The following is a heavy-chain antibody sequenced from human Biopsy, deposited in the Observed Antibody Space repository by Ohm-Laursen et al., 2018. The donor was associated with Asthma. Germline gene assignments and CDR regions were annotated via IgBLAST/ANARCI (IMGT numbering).Heavy chain of an antibody. Sequence: GSLRLSCSASGFTFGDYWMSWVRQAPGKGLEWVASIKHDGTEKNHVDSLKGRFTISRDNAKNSLYLQMNSLRAEDTAVYYCAGTFHFWSPYHAEHYQLWGQGTLVTVPS. V-gene: IGHV3-7*01. J-gene: IGHJ1*01. CDR2: IKHDGTEK. CDR1: GFTFGDYW. D-gene: IGHD3-3*02. CDR3: AGTFHFWSPYHAEHYQL.